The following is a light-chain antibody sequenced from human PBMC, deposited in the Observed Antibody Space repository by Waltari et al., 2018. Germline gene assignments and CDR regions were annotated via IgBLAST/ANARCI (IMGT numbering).Light chain of an antibody. V-gene: IGLV1-47*01. CDR3: GAWDDSLSGHYV. CDR1: SSNIGSNH. J-gene: IGLJ1*01. Sequence: QSVLTQPPSASGTPGQRVTISCSGSSSNIGSNHVYWYQQLPGMAPTLLIYRNDPRPAGVPDRFSGPKSGSSASLAISGLRSEDEADYYCGAWDDSLSGHYVFGTGTKVTVL. CDR2: RND.